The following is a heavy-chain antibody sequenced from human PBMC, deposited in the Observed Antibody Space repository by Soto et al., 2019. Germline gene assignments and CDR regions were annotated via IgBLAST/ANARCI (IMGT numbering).Heavy chain of an antibody. Sequence: EVQLVESGGGLVQPGGSLRFSCAASGFRFSSYSMNWVRQAPGKGPEWVSYIDHSSSSVRYVDSVEGRFTISRDNAKDSLSLQMNSLRVEDTAMYYCAVGIAVARGYFDLWGRGTLVTVSS. CDR3: AVGIAVARGYFDL. CDR1: GFRFSSYS. CDR2: IDHSSSSV. V-gene: IGHV3-48*04. J-gene: IGHJ2*01. D-gene: IGHD6-19*01.